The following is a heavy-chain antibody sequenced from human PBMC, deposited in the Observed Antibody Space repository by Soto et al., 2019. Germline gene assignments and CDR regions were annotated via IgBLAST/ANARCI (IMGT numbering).Heavy chain of an antibody. Sequence: GGSLRLSCTASGFTFSSFAMHWVRQAPGKGLEWVALIAYDGNNKYFADSVKGRFTISRDNSKDTVYLQMDSLRPEDTAVYYCAKGTPVNGDYALDYWGQGSLVTVS. CDR1: GFTFSSFA. V-gene: IGHV3-30*18. J-gene: IGHJ4*02. CDR2: IAYDGNNK. D-gene: IGHD4-17*01. CDR3: AKGTPVNGDYALDY.